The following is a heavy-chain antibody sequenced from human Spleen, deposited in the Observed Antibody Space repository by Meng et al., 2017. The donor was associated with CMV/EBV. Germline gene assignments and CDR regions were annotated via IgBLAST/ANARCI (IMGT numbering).Heavy chain of an antibody. Sequence: SQTLSLTCAVYGGTFTDYYWSWIRQPPERGLEWLGEINHRGSTYYNLSLKSRVTMSVDRSKNQISLRLRSVTAADTAVYYCAREVASLGYCSGGSCRPIYYFDYWGQGTLVTVSS. CDR3: AREVASLGYCSGGSCRPIYYFDY. J-gene: IGHJ4*02. CDR1: GGTFTDYY. V-gene: IGHV4-34*01. CDR2: INHRGST. D-gene: IGHD2-15*01.